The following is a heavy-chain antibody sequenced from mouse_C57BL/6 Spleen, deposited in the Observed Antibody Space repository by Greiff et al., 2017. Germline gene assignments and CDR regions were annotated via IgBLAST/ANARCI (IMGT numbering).Heavy chain of an antibody. CDR1: GYTFTSYW. J-gene: IGHJ1*03. Sequence: QVQLLQPGAELVKPGASVKLSCKASGYTFTSYWMQWVKQRPGQGLAWIGDIDTSDSYTNYTQKFKGEATLTVDTSSSTAYMQLSSLTSVDSAVYYCARIITTVVDLWYFDVWGTGTTVTVSS. V-gene: IGHV1-50*01. D-gene: IGHD1-1*01. CDR2: IDTSDSYT. CDR3: ARIITTVVDLWYFDV.